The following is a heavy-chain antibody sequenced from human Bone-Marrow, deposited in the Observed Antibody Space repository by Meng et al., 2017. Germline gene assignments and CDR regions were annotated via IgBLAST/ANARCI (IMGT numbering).Heavy chain of an antibody. D-gene: IGHD1-26*01. Sequence: QVQLQGVGPGLVKPSGTLSLTCAVSGGSSSSPNWWSWVRQPPGRGLEWIGEIYHSGSTTYTPSLLSRVTISVDKSKNQFSLKLSSVTAADTAIYYCARVIYRPSGHNYFDPWGQGTLVTVSS. CDR3: ARVIYRPSGHNYFDP. J-gene: IGHJ5*02. V-gene: IGHV4-4*02. CDR1: GGSSSSPNW. CDR2: IYHSGST.